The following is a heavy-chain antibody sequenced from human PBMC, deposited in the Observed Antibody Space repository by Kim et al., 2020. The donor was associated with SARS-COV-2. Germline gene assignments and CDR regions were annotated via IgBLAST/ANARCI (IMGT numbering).Heavy chain of an antibody. CDR3: ARNYRASDYYYYYMDV. CDR1: GFTFSSYG. J-gene: IGHJ6*03. CDR2: IWYDGSNK. Sequence: GGSLRLSCAASGFTFSSYGMHWVRQAPGKGLEWVAVIWYDGSNKYYADSVKGRFTISRDNSKNTLYLQMNSLRAEDTAVYYCARNYRASDYYYYYMDVWGKGTTVTVSS. D-gene: IGHD1-7*01. V-gene: IGHV3-33*01.